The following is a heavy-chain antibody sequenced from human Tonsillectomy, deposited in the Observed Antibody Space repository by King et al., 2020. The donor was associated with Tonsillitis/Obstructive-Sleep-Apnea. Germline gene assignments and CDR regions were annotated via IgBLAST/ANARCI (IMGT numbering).Heavy chain of an antibody. V-gene: IGHV6-1*01. CDR1: GDSVSSNSVA. CDR3: ASVEGKEQLVPDYYYGMDV. J-gene: IGHJ6*02. Sequence: VQLQQSGPGLVKPSQTLSLTCAISGDSVSSNSVAWNWIRQSPSRGLEWLGRTYYRSKWYNDYAGSVRSRITINPDTSKNQFSLRLNSVTPDDTAVYYCASVEGKEQLVPDYYYGMDVWGQGTSVTVSS. CDR2: TYYRSKWYN. D-gene: IGHD6-13*01.